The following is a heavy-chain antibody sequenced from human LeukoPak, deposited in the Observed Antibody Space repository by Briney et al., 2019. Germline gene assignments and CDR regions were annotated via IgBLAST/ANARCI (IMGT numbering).Heavy chain of an antibody. Sequence: SETLSLTCSVSGGSLSGGNYFWGWIRQPPGKGLEWIGNINYLGSTAYNPSLKSRVTTSVDTSTQQFSLRLTSVTAADTAVYYNFFESWGQGALVTVS. CDR1: GGSLSGGNYF. CDR2: INYLGST. V-gene: IGHV4-39*01. D-gene: IGHD3-3*01. CDR3: FFES. J-gene: IGHJ4*02.